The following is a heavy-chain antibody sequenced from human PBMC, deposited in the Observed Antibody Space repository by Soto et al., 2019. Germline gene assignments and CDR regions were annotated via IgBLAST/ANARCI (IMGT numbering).Heavy chain of an antibody. CDR3: ARDPSSTVTSHVHGMDV. J-gene: IGHJ6*02. CDR1: GFTFSSYA. CDR2: ISYDGSNK. D-gene: IGHD4-17*01. Sequence: HPGGSLRLSCAASGFTFSSYAMHWVRQAPGKGLEWVAVISYDGSNKYYADSVKGRFTISRDNSKNTLYLQMNSLRAEDTAVYYCARDPSSTVTSHVHGMDVWGQGTTVTVSS. V-gene: IGHV3-30-3*01.